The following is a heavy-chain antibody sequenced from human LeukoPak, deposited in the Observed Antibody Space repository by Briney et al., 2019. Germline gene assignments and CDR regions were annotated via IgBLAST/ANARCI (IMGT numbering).Heavy chain of an antibody. CDR3: ASQKENFYDSSGNK. J-gene: IGHJ4*02. Sequence: GGSLRLSCAASGFTFGSSAMSWVRQAPGKGLEWVSAISGNGGSTYYADSVKGRFTISRGNSKNTLYMQMNSLRAEDTAVYFCASQKENFYDSSGNKWGQGTLVTVSS. CDR1: GFTFGSSA. D-gene: IGHD3-22*01. V-gene: IGHV3-23*01. CDR2: ISGNGGST.